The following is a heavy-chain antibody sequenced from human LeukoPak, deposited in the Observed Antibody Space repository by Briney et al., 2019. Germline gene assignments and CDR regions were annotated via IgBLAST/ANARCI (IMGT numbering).Heavy chain of an antibody. CDR2: ISGSGGST. CDR1: GFTFSSYG. Sequence: GGSLRLSCAASGFTFSSYGMSWVRQAPGKGLEWVSAISGSGGSTYYADSMKGRFTISRDNSKNTLYLQMNSLRAEDTAVYYCAKTLGYCSGGSCYSGVIDYWGQGTLVTVSS. V-gene: IGHV3-23*01. CDR3: AKTLGYCSGGSCYSGVIDY. D-gene: IGHD2-15*01. J-gene: IGHJ4*02.